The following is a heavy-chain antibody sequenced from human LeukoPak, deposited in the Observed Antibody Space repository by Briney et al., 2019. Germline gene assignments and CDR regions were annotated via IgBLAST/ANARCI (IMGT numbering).Heavy chain of an antibody. CDR3: ARRRSYYDSSGYLTFDY. J-gene: IGHJ4*02. Sequence: SETLSLTCTVSGYSISSGYYWGWIRQPPGKGLEWIGSIYHSGSTNYNPSLKSRVTISVDTSKNQFSLKLSSVTAADTAVYYCARRRSYYDSSGYLTFDYWGQGTLVTVSS. V-gene: IGHV4-38-2*02. CDR2: IYHSGST. D-gene: IGHD3-22*01. CDR1: GYSISSGYY.